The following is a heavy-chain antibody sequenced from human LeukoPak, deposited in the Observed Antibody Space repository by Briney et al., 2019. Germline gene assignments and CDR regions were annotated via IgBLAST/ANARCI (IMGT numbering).Heavy chain of an antibody. CDR1: GFTFSSYE. V-gene: IGHV3-48*03. Sequence: GGYLRLSCAASGFTFSSYEMNWVRQAPGKGLEWVSYISSSGSTIYYADSVKGRFTISRDNAYNSLYLQMNSLRAEDTAVYYCARDPPGYGDYVFDYWGQGTLVTVSS. CDR2: ISSSGSTI. J-gene: IGHJ4*02. CDR3: ARDPPGYGDYVFDY. D-gene: IGHD4-17*01.